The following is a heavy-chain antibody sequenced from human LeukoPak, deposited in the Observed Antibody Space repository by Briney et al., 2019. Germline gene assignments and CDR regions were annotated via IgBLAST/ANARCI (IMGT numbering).Heavy chain of an antibody. Sequence: ASVKVSCKASGYTFISYYVNWVRRAPGQGLEWMGRMNPNNGDTNYARKFQGRVTMTGDTSISTAYMEMTRLRYDDSAVYFCARADAVETVTNIDFDYWGQGTRVTVS. CDR2: MNPNNGDT. CDR1: GYTFISYY. J-gene: IGHJ4*02. CDR3: ARADAVETVTNIDFDY. D-gene: IGHD5-12*01. V-gene: IGHV1-2*02.